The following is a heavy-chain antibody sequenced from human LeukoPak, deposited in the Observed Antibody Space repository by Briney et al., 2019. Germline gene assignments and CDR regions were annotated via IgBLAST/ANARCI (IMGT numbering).Heavy chain of an antibody. CDR3: ARDDSSGYEN. D-gene: IGHD3-22*01. Sequence: KPSETLSLTCAVYGGSFSGYYWSWIRQPPGKGLEWIGEINHSGSTNYNPSLKSRVTISVDTSKNQFSLKLISVTAADTAVYYCARDDSSGYENWGQGTLVTVSS. CDR2: INHSGST. V-gene: IGHV4-34*01. J-gene: IGHJ4*02. CDR1: GGSFSGYY.